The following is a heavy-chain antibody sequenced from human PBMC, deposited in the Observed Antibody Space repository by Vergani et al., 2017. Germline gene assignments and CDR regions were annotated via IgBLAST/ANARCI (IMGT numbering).Heavy chain of an antibody. Sequence: QVQLQQWGAGVVKPSGTLYLTCAVFGESFSSFYWSWIRPPPGKGLEWIGEINNDGHTNYNPSLESRVTVSRDTAKNQFSLNLMSVTAADTAMYYCAVRPRVNLVGVVIVTKRTFDYWSQGSLVTVSS. CDR1: GESFSSFY. CDR2: INNDGHT. J-gene: IGHJ4*02. V-gene: IGHV4-34*02. D-gene: IGHD2-21*01. CDR3: AVRPRVNLVGVVIVTKRTFDY.